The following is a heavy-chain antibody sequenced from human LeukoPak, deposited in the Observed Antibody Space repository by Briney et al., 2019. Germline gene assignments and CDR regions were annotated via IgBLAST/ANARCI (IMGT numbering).Heavy chain of an antibody. V-gene: IGHV3-23*01. CDR1: GFSFSNSD. D-gene: IGHD5-24*01. CDR2: ITISGSDT. Sequence: GGSLRLSCIGSGFSFSNSDMNWVRQAPGKGLEWVSVITISGSDTYYPDSVKGRFTISRDNSKNTLYLQMNSLRVEDTAVYYCAKAIRDGYSYFDYWGQGTLVTVSS. J-gene: IGHJ4*02. CDR3: AKAIRDGYSYFDY.